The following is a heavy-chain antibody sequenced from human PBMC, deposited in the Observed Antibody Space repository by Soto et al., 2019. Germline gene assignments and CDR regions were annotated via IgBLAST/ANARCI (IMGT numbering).Heavy chain of an antibody. J-gene: IGHJ3*01. CDR3: AREILTGDSSLGSFDV. Sequence: GGSLRLSCAASGFSFSSYAMHWVRQAPRKGLEWVAVISFAGTNTHYADSVKDRFTISRDNSKNTVYLHMVSLRPEDTSVYSCAREILTGDSSLGSFDVWGQGTMATVSS. D-gene: IGHD7-27*01. V-gene: IGHV3-30-3*01. CDR1: GFSFSSYA. CDR2: ISFAGTNT.